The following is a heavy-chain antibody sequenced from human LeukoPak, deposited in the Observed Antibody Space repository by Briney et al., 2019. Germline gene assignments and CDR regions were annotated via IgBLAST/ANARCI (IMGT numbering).Heavy chain of an antibody. CDR2: IIPILGIA. Sequence: GASVKVSCKASGGTFSSYAISWVRQAPGQGLEWMGRIIPILGIANYAQKFQGRVTITADKSTSTAYMELSSLRSEDTAVYYCARGQAVAGPGAFDYRGQGTLVTVSS. CDR1: GGTFSSYA. V-gene: IGHV1-69*04. CDR3: ARGQAVAGPGAFDY. J-gene: IGHJ4*02. D-gene: IGHD6-19*01.